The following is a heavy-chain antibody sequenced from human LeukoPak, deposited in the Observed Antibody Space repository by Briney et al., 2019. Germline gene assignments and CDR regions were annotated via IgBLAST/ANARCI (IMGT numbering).Heavy chain of an antibody. CDR1: GGSISSYY. CDR2: IYYSGST. Sequence: SETLSLTCTVSGGSISSYYWSWIRQPPGEGLEWIGYIYYSGSTNYNPSLKSRVTISVDTSKNQFSLKLSSVTAADTAVYYCARDRGYDILTGYYTLAAFDIWGQGTMVTVSS. D-gene: IGHD3-9*01. J-gene: IGHJ3*02. CDR3: ARDRGYDILTGYYTLAAFDI. V-gene: IGHV4-59*01.